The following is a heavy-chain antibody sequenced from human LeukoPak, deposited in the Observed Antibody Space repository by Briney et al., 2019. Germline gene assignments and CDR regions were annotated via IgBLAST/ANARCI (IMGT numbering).Heavy chain of an antibody. J-gene: IGHJ4*02. D-gene: IGHD1-26*01. CDR1: GFTFDDYA. CDR3: ARGSGSYRNDY. Sequence: GGSLRLSCAASGFTFDDYAMHWVRQAPGKGLEWVSLISGDGGSTYYADSVKGRFTISRDNAKNSLYLQMNRLRAEDTAVYYCARGSGSYRNDYWGQGTLVTVSS. CDR2: ISGDGGST. V-gene: IGHV3-43*02.